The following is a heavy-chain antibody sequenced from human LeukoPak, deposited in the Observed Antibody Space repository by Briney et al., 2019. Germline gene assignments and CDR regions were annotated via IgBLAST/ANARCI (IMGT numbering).Heavy chain of an antibody. Sequence: GGSLRPSCAASGFTFSDYYMSWIRQAPGKGLEWVSYISSSGSTIYYADSVKGRFTISRDNAKNSLYLQMNSLRAEDTAVYYCARDGDHYDFWSGYLDYYYGMDVWGQGTTVTVSS. J-gene: IGHJ6*02. CDR2: ISSSGSTI. CDR1: GFTFSDYY. V-gene: IGHV3-11*01. CDR3: ARDGDHYDFWSGYLDYYYGMDV. D-gene: IGHD3-3*01.